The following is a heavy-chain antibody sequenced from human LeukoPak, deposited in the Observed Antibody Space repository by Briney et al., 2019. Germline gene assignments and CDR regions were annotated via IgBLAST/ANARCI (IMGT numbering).Heavy chain of an antibody. D-gene: IGHD3-10*01. CDR1: GGSISSSSYC. CDR3: ARLLVRGVMTY. J-gene: IGHJ4*02. CDR2: IYYSGST. V-gene: IGHV4-39*01. Sequence: PSETLSLTCTVSGGSISSSSYCWGWIRQPPGKGLEWIGSIYYSGSTYYNPSLKSRVTISVDTSKNQLSLKLSSVTAADTADYYCARLLVRGVMTYWGQGTLVTVSS.